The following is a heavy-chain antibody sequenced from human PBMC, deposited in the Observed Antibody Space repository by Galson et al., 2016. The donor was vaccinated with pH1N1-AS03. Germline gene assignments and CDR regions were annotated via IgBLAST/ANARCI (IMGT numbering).Heavy chain of an antibody. CDR1: GFIFTHYS. V-gene: IGHV3-30-3*01. Sequence: SLRLSCAASGFIFTHYSMHWVRQAPGKGLEWVAVMSYEGTTTYYADSVKGRFTISRDNSNNTLYLQMNSLRTEDTAMYYCAREEGGFGSNWLQTDAFDFSGQGTMVTVSS. J-gene: IGHJ3*01. CDR2: MSYEGTTT. CDR3: AREEGGFGSNWLQTDAFDF. D-gene: IGHD6-13*01.